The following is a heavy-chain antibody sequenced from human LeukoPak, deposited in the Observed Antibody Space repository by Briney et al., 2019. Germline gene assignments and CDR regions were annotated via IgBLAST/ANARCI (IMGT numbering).Heavy chain of an antibody. J-gene: IGHJ4*02. CDR3: ARDPTLVGSIDYFDY. CDR2: IWYDGRNK. Sequence: GGSLRLSCAASGFSFSRNAMHWVRQAPGKGLEWVAVIWYDGRNKIYADSVEGRFTISRDNSKNTLYLQMNSLRAEDTAVYYCARDPTLVGSIDYFDYWGQGTLVTVSS. D-gene: IGHD2-2*01. V-gene: IGHV3-33*01. CDR1: GFSFSRNA.